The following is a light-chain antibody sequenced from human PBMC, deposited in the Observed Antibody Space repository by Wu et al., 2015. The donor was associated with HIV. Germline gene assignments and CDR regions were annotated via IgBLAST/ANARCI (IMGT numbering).Light chain of an antibody. V-gene: IGKV3-20*01. J-gene: IGKJ4*01. CDR2: GAS. CDR1: QNVSSR. Sequence: EIVMTQSPATLSVSPGESATLSCRASQNVSSRLVWYQQRLGQAPRLLIYGASTRATGIPDRFSGSGSGTDFTLTISSLEPEDFAMYYCQRYGTSLPLLFGGGTKVEVK. CDR3: QRYGTSLPLL.